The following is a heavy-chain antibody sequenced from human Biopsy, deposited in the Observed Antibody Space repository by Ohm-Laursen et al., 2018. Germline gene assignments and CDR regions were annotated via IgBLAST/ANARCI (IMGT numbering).Heavy chain of an antibody. D-gene: IGHD3-10*01. V-gene: IGHV3-33*08. J-gene: IGHJ6*02. CDR3: ARDRYYGSESYYSHYNMDV. CDR1: GITFNSDW. CDR2: IWYDGSNK. Sequence: SSLRLSCAASGITFNSDWMSWVRQAPGKGLEWVAVIWYDGSNKYSADSVKGRFSISRDNSKNTVYLQMNSLRAADTAVYYCARDRYYGSESYYSHYNMDVWGQGTTVSVSS.